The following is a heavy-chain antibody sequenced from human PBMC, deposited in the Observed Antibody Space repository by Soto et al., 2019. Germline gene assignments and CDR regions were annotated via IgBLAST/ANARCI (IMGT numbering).Heavy chain of an antibody. CDR3: ARAYYYDSSGYYIDY. V-gene: IGHV4-61*01. CDR2: IYYSGST. J-gene: IGHJ4*02. CDR1: GGSVSSGSYY. D-gene: IGHD3-22*01. Sequence: ETLSLTCTVSGGSVSSGSYYWSWIRQPPGKGLEWIGYIYYSGSTNYNPSLKSRVTISVDTSKNQFSLKLSSVTAADTAVYYCARAYYYDSSGYYIDYWGQGTLVTVSS.